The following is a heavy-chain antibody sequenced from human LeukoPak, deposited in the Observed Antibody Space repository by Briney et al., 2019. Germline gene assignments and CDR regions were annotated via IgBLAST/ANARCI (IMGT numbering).Heavy chain of an antibody. V-gene: IGHV3-23*01. J-gene: IGHJ4*02. CDR1: GFNFNNYW. Sequence: GGSLRLSCAASGFNFNNYWMSWLRQAPGKGLEWVSAISGSGGSTYYADSVKGRFTISRDNSKNTLYLQMNSLRAEDTAVYYCAKDGGYSSSWSDSGVDYWGQGTLVTVSS. CDR2: ISGSGGST. CDR3: AKDGGYSSSWSDSGVDY. D-gene: IGHD6-13*01.